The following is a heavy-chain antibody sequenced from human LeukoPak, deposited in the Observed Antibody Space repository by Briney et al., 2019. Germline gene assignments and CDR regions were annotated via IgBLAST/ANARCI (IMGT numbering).Heavy chain of an antibody. V-gene: IGHV4-38-2*01. CDR2: IYYSGST. CDR1: GYSISSGYF. CDR3: ARLPYCGSINCYSPYYFDY. Sequence: SETLSLTCAVSGYSISSGYFWGWIRRPPGKGLEWIGSIYYSGSTYYNPSLKSRVTISVDTSKNQFSLKLSSVTAADTAVYYCARLPYCGSINCYSPYYFDYWGQGTLVTVSS. J-gene: IGHJ4*02. D-gene: IGHD2-2*01.